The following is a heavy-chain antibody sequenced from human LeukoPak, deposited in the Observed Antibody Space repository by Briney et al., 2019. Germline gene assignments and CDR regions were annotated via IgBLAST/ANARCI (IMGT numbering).Heavy chain of an antibody. J-gene: IGHJ4*02. CDR3: ARGGDWNYVLPFDY. V-gene: IGHV4-59*01. CDR2: IYYTGST. CDR1: GGSISSYY. D-gene: IGHD1-7*01. Sequence: PSETLSLTCTVSGGSISSYYWSWIRQPPGKGLEWIGYIYYTGSTNYNPSLKSRVTISLDTSKNQFSLKLSSVTAADTAVYYCARGGDWNYVLPFDYWGQGTLVTVSS.